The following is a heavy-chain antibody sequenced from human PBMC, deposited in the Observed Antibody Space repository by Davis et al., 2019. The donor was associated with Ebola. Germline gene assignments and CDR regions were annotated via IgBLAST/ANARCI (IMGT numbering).Heavy chain of an antibody. CDR1: GFTFPDYW. J-gene: IGHJ4*02. CDR3: ARGSRYQLLMPFDY. Sequence: PGGSLRLSCAASGFTFPDYWMYWVRQTPGKGLVWLSRIKSDGSSTTYADSVKGRFTISRDNADNTLYLQMSSLRPEDTAIYYCARGSRYQLLMPFDYWGQGTLVTVSS. V-gene: IGHV3-74*01. D-gene: IGHD2-2*01. CDR2: IKSDGSST.